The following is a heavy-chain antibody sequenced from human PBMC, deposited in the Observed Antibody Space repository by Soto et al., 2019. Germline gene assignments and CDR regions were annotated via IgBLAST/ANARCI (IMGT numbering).Heavy chain of an antibody. CDR3: ARGLDAEDDSYECNGCGCFEP. D-gene: IGHD3-22*01. V-gene: IGHV1-69*13. Sequence: GASVKVSCKSSGCTFSDYPMHWVRQAPGQGLEWMGGIIPIYGTANYAQKFQGRVTITADESTSTAYMELSSLNSDDTAVYYCARGLDAEDDSYECNGCGCFEPWGQGTLVTVS. CDR1: GCTFSDYP. J-gene: IGHJ5*02. CDR2: IIPIYGTA.